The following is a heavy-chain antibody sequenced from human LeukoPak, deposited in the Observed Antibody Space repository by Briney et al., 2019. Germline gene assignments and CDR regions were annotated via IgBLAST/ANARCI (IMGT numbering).Heavy chain of an antibody. CDR3: ASAHTYYYGSGSSDYYYMDV. CDR1: GFTFSTYG. Sequence: GGSLRLSCAAAGFTFSTYGMTWVRQAPGKGLEWVSYISSSGSTIYYADSVKGRFTISRDNAKNSLYLQMNSLRAEDTAVYYCASAHTYYYGSGSSDYYYMDVWGKGTTVTVSS. CDR2: ISSSGSTI. D-gene: IGHD3-10*01. J-gene: IGHJ6*03. V-gene: IGHV3-48*04.